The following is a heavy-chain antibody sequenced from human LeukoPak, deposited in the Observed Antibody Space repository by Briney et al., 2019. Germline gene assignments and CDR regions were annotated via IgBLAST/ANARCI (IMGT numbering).Heavy chain of an antibody. Sequence: SGGSLRLSCAASGFTLSSYRMNWVRQAPGKGLVWVSRFHSDGSTTTYADSVKGRFTISRDNAKNTLYLQMNSLRAEDTAVYYCAREGVAGALDYWGQGTLVTVSS. D-gene: IGHD6-19*01. V-gene: IGHV3-74*01. CDR2: FHSDGSTT. CDR3: AREGVAGALDY. CDR1: GFTLSSYR. J-gene: IGHJ4*02.